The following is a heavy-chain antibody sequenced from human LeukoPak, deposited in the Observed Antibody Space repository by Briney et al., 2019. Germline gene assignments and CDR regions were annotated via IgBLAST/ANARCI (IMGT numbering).Heavy chain of an antibody. Sequence: PGGSLRLSCAASGFSYNPYSMNWLRQAPGKGLEWISYIDGSSGTIYYADSVRGRFTISGDNAKNSLYLQMNSLRAEDTAVYYCARVRSSYYYESSGYYHYDAFDIWGQGTMVTVSS. D-gene: IGHD3-22*01. CDR3: ARVRSSYYYESSGYYHYDAFDI. J-gene: IGHJ3*02. CDR2: IDGSSGTI. V-gene: IGHV3-48*01. CDR1: GFSYNPYS.